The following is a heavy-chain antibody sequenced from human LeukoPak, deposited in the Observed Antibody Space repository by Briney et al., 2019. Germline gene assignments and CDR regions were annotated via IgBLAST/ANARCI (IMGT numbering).Heavy chain of an antibody. D-gene: IGHD3-3*01. J-gene: IGHJ4*02. CDR2: ISFEVSNK. CDR3: ARDSVRFWSGYSQQGYFDY. CDR1: GLTFSSYA. V-gene: IGHV3-30-3*01. Sequence: GGSLRLSCAATGLTFSSYAMHFVREAPGRGLEWVVVISFEVSNKYYADSVKGLFTISRDNSKNTLCLQMNSLRTEDTAVYYCARDSVRFWSGYSQQGYFDYWGQGTLVTVSS.